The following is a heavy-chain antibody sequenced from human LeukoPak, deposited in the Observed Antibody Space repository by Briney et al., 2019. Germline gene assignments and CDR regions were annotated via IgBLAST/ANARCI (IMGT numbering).Heavy chain of an antibody. CDR2: ISSSSNTI. Sequence: GGSLRLSCAASGFTFSSYTMNWVRQAPGKGLEWVSYISSSSNTIYYADSVKGRFTISRGNAKNSLYLQMNSLRAEDTAVYYCARGGAKTWSGYDWDYYGMDVWGQGTTVTVSS. D-gene: IGHD5-12*01. J-gene: IGHJ6*02. V-gene: IGHV3-48*01. CDR1: GFTFSSYT. CDR3: ARGGAKTWSGYDWDYYGMDV.